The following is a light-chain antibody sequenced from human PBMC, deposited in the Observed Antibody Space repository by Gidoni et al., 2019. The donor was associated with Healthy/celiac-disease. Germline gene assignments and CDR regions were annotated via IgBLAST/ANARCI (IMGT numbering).Light chain of an antibody. CDR2: GKN. J-gene: IGLJ2*01. CDR1: SLRSYY. CDR3: NSRDSSGNHVV. Sequence: AVSVALGQTVRITCQGDSLRSYYASWYQQKPGQAPVLVIYGKNNRPSGIPDRFSGSSSGNTASLTITGAQAEDEADYYCNSRDSSGNHVVFGGGTKLTVL. V-gene: IGLV3-19*01.